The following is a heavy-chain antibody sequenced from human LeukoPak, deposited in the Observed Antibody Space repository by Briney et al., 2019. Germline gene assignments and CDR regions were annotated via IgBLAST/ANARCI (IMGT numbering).Heavy chain of an antibody. V-gene: IGHV3-64*01. D-gene: IGHD1-26*01. Sequence: GGSLRLSCAASGFTFSRYAMHWVRQAPGKGLEYVSAISSNGGSTYYANSVKGRFTISRDNSKNTLYLQMGSLRAEDMAVYYCARGEQGATPTNFDYWGQGTLATVSS. CDR2: ISSNGGST. J-gene: IGHJ4*02. CDR3: ARGEQGATPTNFDY. CDR1: GFTFSRYA.